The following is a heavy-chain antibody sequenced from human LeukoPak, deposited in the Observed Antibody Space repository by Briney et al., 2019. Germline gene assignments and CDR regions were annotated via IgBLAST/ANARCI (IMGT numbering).Heavy chain of an antibody. D-gene: IGHD3-16*01. J-gene: IGHJ6*02. V-gene: IGHV1-3*01. CDR3: ARVGLRKGYSYYGMDV. CDR1: GYTFTSYA. Sequence: ASVKVSCKASGYTFTSYAIHWVRQAPGQRLEWMGWISAGNGNTKYSQNFQGRVTFISNTSATTAFMELSSLRSEDAAVYYCARVGLRKGYSYYGMDVWGQGTTVTVSS. CDR2: ISAGNGNT.